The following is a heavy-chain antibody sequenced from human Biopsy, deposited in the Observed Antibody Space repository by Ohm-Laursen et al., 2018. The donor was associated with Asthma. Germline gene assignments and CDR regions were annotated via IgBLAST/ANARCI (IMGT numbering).Heavy chain of an antibody. CDR1: GFTFGAYC. J-gene: IGHJ1*01. CDR3: ARTFHFWSPYHAEHYQL. CDR2: IKHDGSEK. D-gene: IGHD3-3*01. Sequence: SLRLSCAASGFTFGAYCMSWVRQVPGQGLEWVANIKHDGSEKNHVDSLKGRFTISRDNAKNLLFLQMNSLRAEDTAVYYCARTFHFWSPYHAEHYQLWGQGTLVTFSS. V-gene: IGHV3-7*01.